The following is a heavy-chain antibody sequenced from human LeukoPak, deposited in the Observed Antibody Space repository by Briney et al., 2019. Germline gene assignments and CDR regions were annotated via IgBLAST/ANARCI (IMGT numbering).Heavy chain of an antibody. D-gene: IGHD3-10*01. CDR3: ARDQAGSGHYADY. J-gene: IGHJ4*02. V-gene: IGHV3-30*02. CDR1: GFTFSSYA. CDR2: IRYDGSSK. Sequence: PGGSLRLSCAASGFTFSSYAMHWVRQAPDKGLEWLAYIRYDGSSKYYADFVKGRFTISRDYSKNTLYLHMNSLRAEDTAVYYCARDQAGSGHYADYWGQGTLVTVSS.